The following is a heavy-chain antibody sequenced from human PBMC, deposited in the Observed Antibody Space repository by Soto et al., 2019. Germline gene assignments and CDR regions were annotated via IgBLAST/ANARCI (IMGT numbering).Heavy chain of an antibody. V-gene: IGHV5-10-1*01. D-gene: IGHD3-22*01. CDR1: GYSFTTYW. CDR3: ARDYYDSSGYYYPPGY. Sequence: GESLKISCKGSGYSFTTYWISWVRQMSGKGLEWMGRIDPSDSYTNYSPSFQGHVTISADKSISTAYLQWSSLKASDTAMYYCARDYYDSSGYYYPPGYWGQGTLVTVSS. CDR2: IDPSDSYT. J-gene: IGHJ4*02.